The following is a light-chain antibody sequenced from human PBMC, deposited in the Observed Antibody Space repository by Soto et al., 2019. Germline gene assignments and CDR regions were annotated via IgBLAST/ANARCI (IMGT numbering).Light chain of an antibody. Sequence: EIVLTQSPGTLSLYPGESATLSCRASQSVTSSYIAWYQQKPGQAPRLLIYRASTRATGIPARFSGSGSGTDFTLTISSLEPEDFAVYYCQQYNNWPLTFGGGTKVDI. J-gene: IGKJ4*01. V-gene: IGKV3-20*01. CDR1: QSVTSSY. CDR3: QQYNNWPLT. CDR2: RAS.